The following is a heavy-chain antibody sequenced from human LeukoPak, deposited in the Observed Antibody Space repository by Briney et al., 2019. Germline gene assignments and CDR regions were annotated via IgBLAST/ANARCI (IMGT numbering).Heavy chain of an antibody. Sequence: GGSLRLSCAASGITFSGAWMHCVRQAPGKGLVWVSRINDDGSFRRYANSVKGRFTISRDNAKNTLFLQMDSLRAEDTAVYYCARVSGPGMNEYYHLWGQGTLVTVSS. CDR3: ARVSGPGMNEYYHL. J-gene: IGHJ1*01. V-gene: IGHV3-74*01. CDR2: INDDGSFR. D-gene: IGHD3-10*01. CDR1: GITFSGAW.